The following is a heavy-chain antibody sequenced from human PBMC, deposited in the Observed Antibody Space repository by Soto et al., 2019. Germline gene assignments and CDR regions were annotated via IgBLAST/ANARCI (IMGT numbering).Heavy chain of an antibody. V-gene: IGHV3-23*01. Sequence: EVKLLESGGGLVQPGGSLRLSCAASGFTFGNYAMSWVRQTPGKGLEWVSSMSGSGGHIYYTHSVKGRFTISRDNSKNTLFLQMNSLRADDTAVYYCAKGYNFDFWGTFNCFDPWGQGTLVTVSS. CDR1: GFTFGNYA. CDR2: MSGSGGHI. D-gene: IGHD3-3*01. J-gene: IGHJ5*02. CDR3: AKGYNFDFWGTFNCFDP.